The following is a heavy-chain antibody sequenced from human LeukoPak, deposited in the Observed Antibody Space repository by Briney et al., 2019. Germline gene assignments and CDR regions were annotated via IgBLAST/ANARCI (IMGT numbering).Heavy chain of an antibody. Sequence: PGGSLRLSCAASGFTFSSYAMSWVRQSPGKGLEWVSAISGSGGSTYYADSVKGRFTISRDNSKNTLYLQMNSLRAEDTAVYYCPKENDILTGYEGGWFDPWGQGTLVTVSS. CDR3: PKENDILTGYEGGWFDP. D-gene: IGHD3-9*01. J-gene: IGHJ5*02. CDR1: GFTFSSYA. CDR2: ISGSGGST. V-gene: IGHV3-23*01.